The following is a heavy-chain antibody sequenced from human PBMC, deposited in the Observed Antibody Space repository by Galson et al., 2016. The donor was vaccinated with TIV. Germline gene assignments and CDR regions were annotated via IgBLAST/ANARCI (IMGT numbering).Heavy chain of an antibody. D-gene: IGHD5-12*01. J-gene: IGHJ4*02. V-gene: IGHV4-38-2*02. CDR2: IHHTGDT. Sequence: SETLSLTCTVSGYSISSGYYWGWLRQPPGKGLQWIGSIHHTGDTHYDPSLKSRVTISVDTSKNQFSLKLSSVTAADTAVYFCVRGAGISWLRYPFEDWGQGILVTVSS. CDR1: GYSISSGYY. CDR3: VRGAGISWLRYPFED.